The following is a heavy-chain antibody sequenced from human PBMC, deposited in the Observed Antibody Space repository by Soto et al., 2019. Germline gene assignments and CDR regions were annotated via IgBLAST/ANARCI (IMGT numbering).Heavy chain of an antibody. D-gene: IGHD3-16*01. Sequence: EVQLVESGGALVRPEGSWDFSFQAPESTSGATSWDGARRAQGRGLEWVGRSKNKADSYTTEYAASVKGRFTISRDGSKNSLYLQMNSLKTEDTAVYYCTVWGLGNDFGAAWGQGILVTVSS. CDR1: ESTSGATS. J-gene: IGHJ4*02. V-gene: IGHV3-72*01. CDR2: SKNKADSYTT. CDR3: TVWGLGNDFGAA.